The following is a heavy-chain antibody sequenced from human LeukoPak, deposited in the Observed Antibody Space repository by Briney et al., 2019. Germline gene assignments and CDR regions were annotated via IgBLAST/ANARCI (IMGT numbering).Heavy chain of an antibody. CDR1: GYTLTELS. D-gene: IGHD1-26*01. J-gene: IGHJ5*02. V-gene: IGHV1-24*01. CDR3: ASIAREKWELPHGFDP. Sequence: GASVKVSCKVSGYTLTELSMHWVRQAPGKGLEWMGGFDPEDGETIYAQKFQGRVTMTEDTSTDTAYMELSSLRSEDTAVYYCASIAREKWELPHGFDPWGQGTLVTVSS. CDR2: FDPEDGET.